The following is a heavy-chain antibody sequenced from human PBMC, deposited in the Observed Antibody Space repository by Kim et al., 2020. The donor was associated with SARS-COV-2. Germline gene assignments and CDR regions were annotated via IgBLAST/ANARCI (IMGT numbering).Heavy chain of an antibody. CDR3: ARVHGFYGMDV. J-gene: IGHJ6*02. Sequence: SETLSLTCTVSGGSISSGSYYWSWIRQPAGKGLEWIGRIYTSGSTNYNPSLKSRVTISVDTSKNQFSLKLSSVTAADTAVYYCARVHGFYGMDVWGQGTTVTVSS. CDR2: IYTSGST. V-gene: IGHV4-61*02. CDR1: GGSISSGSYY.